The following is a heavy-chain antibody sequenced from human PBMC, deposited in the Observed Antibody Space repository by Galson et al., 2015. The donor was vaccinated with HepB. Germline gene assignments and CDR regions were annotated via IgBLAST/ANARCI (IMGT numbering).Heavy chain of an antibody. CDR2: ISYDESNK. CDR3: AKDSGLYHYDSSGYPNY. J-gene: IGHJ4*02. Sequence: SLRLSCAASGFTFGHYGMHWVRQAPGKGLEWVAVISYDESNKYYADSVKGRFTISRDNSKNTLYLQMNSLRAEDTAVYYCAKDSGLYHYDSSGYPNYWGQGTLVTVSS. CDR1: GFTFGHYG. D-gene: IGHD3-22*01. V-gene: IGHV3-30*18.